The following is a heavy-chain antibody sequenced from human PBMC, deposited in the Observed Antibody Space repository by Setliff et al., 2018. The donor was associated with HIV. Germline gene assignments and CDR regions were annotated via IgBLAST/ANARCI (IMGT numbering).Heavy chain of an antibody. D-gene: IGHD5-12*01. Sequence: SETLSLTCTVSGGSISSSSYYWGWIRQPPGKGLEWIGSIYYSGSTYYNPSLKSRVTISVDTSKNQFSLKLTSVTAADTAVYYCERGGQSSGYAIEYWGQGTLVTVSS. CDR1: GGSISSSSYY. CDR2: IYYSGST. V-gene: IGHV4-39*01. J-gene: IGHJ4*02. CDR3: ERGGQSSGYAIEY.